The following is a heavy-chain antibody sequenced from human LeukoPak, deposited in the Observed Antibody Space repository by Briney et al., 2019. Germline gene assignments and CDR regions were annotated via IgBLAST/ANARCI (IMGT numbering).Heavy chain of an antibody. Sequence: SETLSLTCNVSGSSIFNYYWSWIRQAPGKGLEWIGYVHHSGRTNSNPSLGSRVTMSVDTSTSQLSLNLTSVTTADTAVYFCARDLRAKYWGQGTLVFVSS. CDR2: VHHSGRT. J-gene: IGHJ1*01. CDR3: ARDLRAKY. D-gene: IGHD4/OR15-4a*01. CDR1: GSSIFNYY. V-gene: IGHV4-59*01.